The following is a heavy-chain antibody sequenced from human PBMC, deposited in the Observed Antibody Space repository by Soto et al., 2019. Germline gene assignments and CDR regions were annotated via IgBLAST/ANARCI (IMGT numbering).Heavy chain of an antibody. V-gene: IGHV3-23*01. J-gene: IGHJ6*02. D-gene: IGHD1-1*01. Sequence: PGGTLRLSCEGSGFTFSSYDLNWVRQAPGEGLEWVASITTGGSATHYADSVKGRFTISRDNSKKTLYLQMNSLRAEDTAVYYCTKDLERGPAFYYYGMDVWGQGTTVTVS. CDR3: TKDLERGPAFYYYGMDV. CDR2: ITTGGSAT. CDR1: GFTFSSYD.